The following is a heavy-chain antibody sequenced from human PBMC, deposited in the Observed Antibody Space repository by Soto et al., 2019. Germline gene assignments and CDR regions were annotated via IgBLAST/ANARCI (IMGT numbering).Heavy chain of an antibody. D-gene: IGHD3-10*01. V-gene: IGHV3-23*01. J-gene: IGHJ4*02. Sequence: EVQLFESGGTLVQPGGSLRLSCAASGFTFSTYAMNWVRQAPGKGLEWVSHISGCSGGSTYYAYSVKGRFTISRDNSNNTLFLQMNSLRVEDTAVYYCAKVSRFPGGLRSLFWGQGSLVTVSS. CDR2: ISGCSGGST. CDR3: AKVSRFPGGLRSLF. CDR1: GFTFSTYA.